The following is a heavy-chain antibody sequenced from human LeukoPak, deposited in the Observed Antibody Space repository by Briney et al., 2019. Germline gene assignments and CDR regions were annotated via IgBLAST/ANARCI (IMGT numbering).Heavy chain of an antibody. J-gene: IGHJ4*02. CDR1: GYTFTSYG. V-gene: IGHV1-18*01. CDR2: ISAYNGNT. D-gene: IGHD1-1*01. CDR3: ARSNLERAEDY. Sequence: ASVNVSCKSSGYTFTSYGISWVRQAPGQGLEWMGWISAYNGNTNYAQKLQGRVTMTTDTSTSTAYMELRSLRSDNTAVYYCARSNLERAEDYWGQGTLVTVSS.